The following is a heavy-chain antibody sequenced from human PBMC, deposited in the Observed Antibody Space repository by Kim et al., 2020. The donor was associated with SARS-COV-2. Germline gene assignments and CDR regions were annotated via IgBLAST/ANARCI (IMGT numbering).Heavy chain of an antibody. D-gene: IGHD3-3*01. V-gene: IGHV1-46*01. CDR3: ARDHTIFGVVEDGDL. Sequence: ASVKVSCKASGYTFTSYYMHWVRQAPGQGLEWMGIINPSGGSTSYAQKFQGRVTMTRDTSTSTVYMELSSLRSEDTAVYYCARDHTIFGVVEDGDLWGQGTLVTVSS. CDR2: INPSGGST. J-gene: IGHJ4*02. CDR1: GYTFTSYY.